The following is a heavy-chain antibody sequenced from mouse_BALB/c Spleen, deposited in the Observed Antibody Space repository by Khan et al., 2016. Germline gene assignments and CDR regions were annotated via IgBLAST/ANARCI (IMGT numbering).Heavy chain of an antibody. D-gene: IGHD2-14*01. CDR1: GFSLTSYG. V-gene: IGHV2-9*02. CDR2: IWAGGST. J-gene: IGHJ3*01. CDR3: ARDQGYRYDAWFAY. Sequence: QVQLKESGPGLVAPSQSLSITCTVSGFSLTSYGVHWVRQPPGKGLEWLGVIWAGGSTNYNSALMSRLSISKDNSKSQVFLKMNNLQTDDTAMYCCARDQGYRYDAWFAYWGQGTLVTVSA.